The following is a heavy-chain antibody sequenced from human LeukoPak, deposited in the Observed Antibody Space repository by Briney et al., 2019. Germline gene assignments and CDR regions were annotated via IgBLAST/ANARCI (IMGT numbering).Heavy chain of an antibody. Sequence: GGSLGLSWEAPGFRFGNYGMHWVPQAPGRGLGWGAVMSDDGRNKYYADSVRGRFTISRDNSKNMLYLQMNNLRPEDTAVYHCAKDADTATIIYWYFDLWGRGTLVTVSS. CDR1: GFRFGNYG. D-gene: IGHD5-18*01. CDR2: MSDDGRNK. J-gene: IGHJ2*01. V-gene: IGHV3-30*18. CDR3: AKDADTATIIYWYFDL.